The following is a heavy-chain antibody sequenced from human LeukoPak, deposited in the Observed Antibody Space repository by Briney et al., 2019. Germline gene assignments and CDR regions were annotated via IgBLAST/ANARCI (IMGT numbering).Heavy chain of an antibody. Sequence: GASVKVSCKASGYTFTSYGISWVRQAPGQGLEWMGWISAYNGNTNYAQKLQGRVTMTTDTSTSTAYMELRSLRSDDTAVYYSARETTGVTVTTRDYYYYYMDVWGKGTTVTVSS. CDR3: ARETTGVTVTTRDYYYYYMDV. J-gene: IGHJ6*03. V-gene: IGHV1-18*01. D-gene: IGHD4-11*01. CDR1: GYTFTSYG. CDR2: ISAYNGNT.